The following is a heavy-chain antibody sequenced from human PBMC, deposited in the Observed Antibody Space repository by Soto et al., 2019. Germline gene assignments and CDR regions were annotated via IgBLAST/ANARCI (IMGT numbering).Heavy chain of an antibody. V-gene: IGHV3-30*18. D-gene: IGHD6-13*01. CDR1: GFTFSSYG. CDR3: AKSLWYSRAHVYYYGMDV. J-gene: IGHJ6*02. CDR2: ISYDGSNK. Sequence: GGSLRLSCAASGFTFSSYGMHWVRQAPGKGLEWVAVISYDGSNKYYADSVKGRFTISRDNSKNTLYLQMNSLRAEDTAVYYCAKSLWYSRAHVYYYGMDVWGQGTTVTVSS.